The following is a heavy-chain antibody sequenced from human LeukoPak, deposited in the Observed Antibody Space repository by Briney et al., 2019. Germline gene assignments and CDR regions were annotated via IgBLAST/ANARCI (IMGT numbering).Heavy chain of an antibody. V-gene: IGHV3-30*04. Sequence: PGGSLRLSCAASGFTFRSYAMHWVRQAPGKGLEWVAVISYDGSNKYYADSVKGRFTISRDDSKKMLYLQMNSLRPEDTAVYYCARGRRSGGIIMIRGVKDRGRFDPWGQGTLVTVSS. CDR1: GFTFRSYA. CDR2: ISYDGSNK. J-gene: IGHJ5*02. CDR3: ARGRRSGGIIMIRGVKDRGRFDP. D-gene: IGHD3-10*01.